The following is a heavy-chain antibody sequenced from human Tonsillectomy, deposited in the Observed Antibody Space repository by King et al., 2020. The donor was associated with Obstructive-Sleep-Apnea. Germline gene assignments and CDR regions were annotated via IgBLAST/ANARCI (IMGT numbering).Heavy chain of an antibody. V-gene: IGHV3-7*01. CDR3: AREQLDILTGYDAFDI. CDR1: GFTFSSYW. J-gene: IGHJ3*02. D-gene: IGHD3-9*01. Sequence: VQLVGSGGGLVQPGGSLRLSCAASGFTFSSYWMSWVRQAPGKGLEWVANIKQDGSEKYYVDSVKGRFTISRDNAKNSLYLQMNSLRAEDTAVYYCAREQLDILTGYDAFDIWGQGTMVTVSS. CDR2: IKQDGSEK.